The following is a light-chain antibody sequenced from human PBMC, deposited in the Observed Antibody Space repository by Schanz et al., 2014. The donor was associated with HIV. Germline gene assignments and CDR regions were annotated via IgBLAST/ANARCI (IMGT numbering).Light chain of an antibody. Sequence: DIVLTQSPDSLAVSLGERATINCKSSQSVLYSSNNKNYLAWYQQKPGQPPKLLIYWASTRESGVPDRFSGSGSGKDFTLTISSLQDEDVAVYYCQQYYSTPLAFGQGTKVESK. CDR1: QSVLYSSNNKNY. J-gene: IGKJ1*01. CDR2: WAS. V-gene: IGKV4-1*01. CDR3: QQYYSTPLA.